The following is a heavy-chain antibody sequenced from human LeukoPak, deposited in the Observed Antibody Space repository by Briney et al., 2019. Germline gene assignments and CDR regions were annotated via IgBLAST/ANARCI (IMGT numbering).Heavy chain of an antibody. CDR1: SASVSSYY. CDR3: ARGGAGPLRD. CDR2: ISNSGNP. V-gene: IGHV4-59*02. Sequence: SETLSLTCTVSSASVSSYYWSWVRQPPGGGLEWIGYISNSGNPSYNPSFKSRVTFSADTSKNHLSLKLNSVTPAATAVYFCARGGAGPLRDWGQGTLVTVSS. J-gene: IGHJ4*02. D-gene: IGHD3-16*01.